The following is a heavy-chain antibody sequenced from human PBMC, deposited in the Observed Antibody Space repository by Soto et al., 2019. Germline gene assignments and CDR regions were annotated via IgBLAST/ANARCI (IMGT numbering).Heavy chain of an antibody. CDR3: ARGYQNWFDP. Sequence: ASVKVSCKASGYTFTSYDINWVRQATGQGLEWMGWMNPNSGNTGYAQKFQGRVTMTRKTSIRTAYMGLSSLRSEDTAVYYCARGYQNWFDPWGQGTLVTVSS. J-gene: IGHJ5*02. V-gene: IGHV1-8*01. CDR1: GYTFTSYD. CDR2: MNPNSGNT.